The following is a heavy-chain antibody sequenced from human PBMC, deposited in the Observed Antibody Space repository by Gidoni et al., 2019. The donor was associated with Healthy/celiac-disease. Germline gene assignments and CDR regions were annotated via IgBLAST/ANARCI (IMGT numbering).Heavy chain of an antibody. CDR2: IWYDGSNK. CDR1: VFTFSTYG. CDR3: ARDTDSGYYVANDAFDI. D-gene: IGHD3-22*01. Sequence: QVQLVESVGGVVQPGRSLRLSCAAPVFTFSTYGMHWVRQAPGKGLEWVAVIWYDGSNKYYADSVKGRFTISRDNSKNTLYLQMNSLRAEDTAVYYCARDTDSGYYVANDAFDIWGQGTMVTVSS. V-gene: IGHV3-33*01. J-gene: IGHJ3*02.